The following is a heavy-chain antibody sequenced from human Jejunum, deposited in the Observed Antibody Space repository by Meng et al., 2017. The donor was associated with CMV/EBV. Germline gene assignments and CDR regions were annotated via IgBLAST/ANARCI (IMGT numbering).Heavy chain of an antibody. CDR2: ISGSGRST. CDR3: AKQRYNRDC. Sequence: SWTAPGFTFSDDSMTGVGQAPGKGLEGVSDISGSGRSTKYADPVKGRFTISRDNSMNTLYLQMNSLRVEDTAIYYCAKQRYNRDCWGQGALVTVS. CDR1: GFTFSDDS. D-gene: IGHD1-1*01. J-gene: IGHJ4*02. V-gene: IGHV3-23*01.